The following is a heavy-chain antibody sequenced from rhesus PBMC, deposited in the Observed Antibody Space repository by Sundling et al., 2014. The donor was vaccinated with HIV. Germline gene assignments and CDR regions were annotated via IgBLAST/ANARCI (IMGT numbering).Heavy chain of an antibody. J-gene: IGHJ6*01. Sequence: QVQLQESGPGLLKPSETLSLTCAVSGGSISGIYGWGWIRQPPGKGLEWIGSFYSSSGNSYYNPFLKSRVTISTDTSKNQFSLKLSSVTAADTAVYYCATESSIARGYYALDSWGQGVVVTVSS. CDR3: ATESSIARGYYALDS. CDR1: GGSISGIYG. D-gene: IGHD6-13*01. CDR2: FYSSSGNS. V-gene: IGHV4-76*01.